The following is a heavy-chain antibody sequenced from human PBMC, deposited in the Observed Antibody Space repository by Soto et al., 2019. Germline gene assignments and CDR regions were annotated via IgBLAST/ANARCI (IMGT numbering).Heavy chain of an antibody. CDR3: VRDDDNLDNGLDH. D-gene: IGHD1-1*01. CDR1: GFTFSNYG. CDR2: IPHDETYQ. J-gene: IGHJ4*02. Sequence: QVQLVESGGGVVQPGRSLRLSCTASGFTFSNYGMHWIRQAPGKGLQWVAGIPHDETYQYYLDYVKARFTISRDNSKDTLYLQMNNLRVEDTAVYYCVRDDDNLDNGLDHWGQGTLVTVSS. V-gene: IGHV3-30*19.